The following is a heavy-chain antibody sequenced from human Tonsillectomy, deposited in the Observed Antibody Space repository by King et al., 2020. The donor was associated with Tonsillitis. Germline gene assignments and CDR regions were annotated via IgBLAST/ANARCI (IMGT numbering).Heavy chain of an antibody. CDR2: IKQDGSER. CDR3: VAGAGGQVDY. J-gene: IGHJ4*02. Sequence: VQLVESGGGLVQPGGSLTLSCAASGLSGFWVNWVRQAPGKGPEWVAIIKQDGSERLYVDSVKGRFIISRDNAKNSAYLQMNSLRVDDTAVYYCVAGAGGQVDYWGQGTLVTVSS. V-gene: IGHV3-7*01. D-gene: IGHD3-10*01. CDR1: GLSGFW.